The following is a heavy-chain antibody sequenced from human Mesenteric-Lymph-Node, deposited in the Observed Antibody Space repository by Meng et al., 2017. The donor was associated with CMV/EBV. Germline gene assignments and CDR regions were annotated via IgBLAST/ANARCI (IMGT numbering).Heavy chain of an antibody. D-gene: IGHD2-15*01. J-gene: IGHJ5*02. CDR1: GVSVSSDNYY. CDR3: ARGYCSGISCMGSDPHYNWFDP. V-gene: IGHV4-61*01. Sequence: SETLSLTCSVSGVSVSSDNYYWSWIRQPPGKGLEWIGFIYYTGSTNYNPSLKSRVTISADTSRNQFSLKVNSVTAADTAVYYCARGYCSGISCMGSDPHYNWFDPWGQGTLVTVSS. CDR2: IYYTGST.